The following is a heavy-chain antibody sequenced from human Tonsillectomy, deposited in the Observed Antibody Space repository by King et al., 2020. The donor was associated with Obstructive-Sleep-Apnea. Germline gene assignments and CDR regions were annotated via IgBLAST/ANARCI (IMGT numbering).Heavy chain of an antibody. Sequence: QLVQSGAEVKKPGSSLKVSCKTSGGALTNHPIHWVRQAPGQGLEWMGGIIPILGIANYPQRIQGRVTITADRSTSTVYMEISSLRSEDTAVFYCARGGYGDDGSFDIWGQGTMVTVSS. V-gene: IGHV1-69*10. CDR2: IIPILGIA. D-gene: IGHD4-17*01. CDR3: ARGGYGDDGSFDI. J-gene: IGHJ3*02. CDR1: GGALTNHP.